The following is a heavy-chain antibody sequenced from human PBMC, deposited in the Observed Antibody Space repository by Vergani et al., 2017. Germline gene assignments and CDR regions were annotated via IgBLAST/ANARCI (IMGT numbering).Heavy chain of an antibody. Sequence: EVQLVESGGGLVQPGGSLTLSCAASGFTVSTDYFSWVRQAPGKGLEWVSILYRGAFTSYTDSVKGRVTVSRDISKNSLFLQMNSLRPEDTARYYCARDGHYSVLSGYDIGGGFDIWGQGTRVTVSS. J-gene: IGHJ3*02. CDR3: ARDGHYSVLSGYDIGGGFDI. CDR1: GFTVSTDY. D-gene: IGHD3-3*01. V-gene: IGHV3-66*02. CDR2: LYRGAFT.